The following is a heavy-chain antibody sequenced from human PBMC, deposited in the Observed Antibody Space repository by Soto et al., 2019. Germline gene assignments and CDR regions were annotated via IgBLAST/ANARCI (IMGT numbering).Heavy chain of an antibody. CDR2: LGVSDDR. J-gene: IGHJ4*02. D-gene: IGHD2-21*01. CDR3: ARLTRIPEIAALEEEH. CDR1: GFTLSLYT. V-gene: IGHV3-21*06. Sequence: EVQLLEAGGGLVKPGGSLKLSCAASGFTLSLYTINWVRQAPGKGLEWVSSLGVSDDRLYADSVKGRFTISRDNAKNSLFLEMHGLRAEDTAIYYCARLTRIPEIAALEEEHWGQRNLVTVSS.